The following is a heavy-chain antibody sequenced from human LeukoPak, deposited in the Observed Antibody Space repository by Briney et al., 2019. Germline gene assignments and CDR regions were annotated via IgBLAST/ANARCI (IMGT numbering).Heavy chain of an antibody. Sequence: ASVKVSCKVSGYTLTELSMHWVRQAPGKGLEWMGGFDPEDGETIYAQKFQGRVTMTEDTSTDTAYLELSSLRSKDTAVYYCATVGRSYYESSGYYSRKNYIWFDPWGQGTLVTVSS. D-gene: IGHD3-22*01. CDR2: FDPEDGET. J-gene: IGHJ5*02. V-gene: IGHV1-24*01. CDR1: GYTLTELS. CDR3: ATVGRSYYESSGYYSRKNYIWFDP.